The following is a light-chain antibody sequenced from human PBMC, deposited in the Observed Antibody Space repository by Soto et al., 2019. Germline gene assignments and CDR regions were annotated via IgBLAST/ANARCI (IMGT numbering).Light chain of an antibody. CDR1: SGHSSYI. V-gene: IGLV4-60*02. CDR3: ETWDSNPRV. CDR2: LEGSGSY. Sequence: QPVLTQSSSASASLGSSVKLTCTLSSGHSSYIIAWHQQKPGKAPRYLMKLEGSGSYNKGSGVPDRFSGSSSGADRYLTISTLQLQDEADYYCETWDSNPRVFGGGTKLTVL. J-gene: IGLJ2*01.